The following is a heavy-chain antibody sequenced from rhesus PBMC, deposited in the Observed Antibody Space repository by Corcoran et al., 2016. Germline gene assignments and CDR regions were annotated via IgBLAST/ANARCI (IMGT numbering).Heavy chain of an antibody. D-gene: IGHD1-26*01. CDR1: GGSISSSD. V-gene: IGHV4-169*02. Sequence: QLQLQESGPGLVKPSETLSVTCAVSGGSISSSDWSWIRQAPGKGLEWIGYIYGSGSGTIYNPSLKIRVSLSVDTSNNQLSLKRGSVTAAYTAVCYCAGVETGNGAFDFWGQGLRVTVSS. J-gene: IGHJ3*01. CDR3: AGVETGNGAFDF. CDR2: IYGSGSGT.